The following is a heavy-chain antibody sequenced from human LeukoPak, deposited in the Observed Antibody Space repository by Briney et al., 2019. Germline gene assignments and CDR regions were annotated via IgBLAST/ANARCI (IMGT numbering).Heavy chain of an antibody. CDR1: GYTFTGYY. CDR2: INPNSGGT. CDR3: ARDNGATVTTVNPYYYYLDV. D-gene: IGHD4-17*01. V-gene: IGHV1-2*02. Sequence: ASVKVSCKASGYTFTGYYLHWVRQAPGQGLEWMGWINPNSGGTNYAQKFQGRVTMTRDTSISTAYMELSRLRSDDTAVYYCARDNGATVTTVNPYYYYLDVWGKGTTVTVSS. J-gene: IGHJ6*03.